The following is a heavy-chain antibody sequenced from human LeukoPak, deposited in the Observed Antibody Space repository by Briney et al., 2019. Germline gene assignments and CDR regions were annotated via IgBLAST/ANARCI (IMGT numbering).Heavy chain of an antibody. V-gene: IGHV4-34*01. CDR2: INHSGST. D-gene: IGHD6-19*01. CDR1: GGSFSGYY. CDR3: STQWLVSDAFDI. J-gene: IGHJ3*02. Sequence: SETLSLTCAVYGGSFSGYYWSWIRQPPGKGLEWIGEINHSGSTNYNPSLKSRVTISVDTSKNQFSLKLSSVTAADTAVYYCSTQWLVSDAFDIWGQGTMVTVSS.